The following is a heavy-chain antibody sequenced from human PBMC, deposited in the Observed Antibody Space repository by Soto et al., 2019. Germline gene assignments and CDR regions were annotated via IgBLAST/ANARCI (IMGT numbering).Heavy chain of an antibody. CDR1: GGTFSGYA. D-gene: IGHD6-19*01. V-gene: IGHV1-69*06. CDR2: IIPTFGSP. Sequence: QMQLVQSGAEVKKAGSSVNVSCKASGGTFSGYALTWVRQAPGQGLEWLGLIIPTFGSPTYAQRLRGRITITADKSSSTAYMELSALRVEDTAVYYCATVPSYSTGWYWDNCGQGTLVTVSS. J-gene: IGHJ4*02. CDR3: ATVPSYSTGWYWDN.